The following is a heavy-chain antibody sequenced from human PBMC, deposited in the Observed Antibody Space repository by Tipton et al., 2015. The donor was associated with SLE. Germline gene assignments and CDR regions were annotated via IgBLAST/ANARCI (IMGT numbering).Heavy chain of an antibody. V-gene: IGHV4-59*11. CDR3: ARIPSSARMATTKDAFDI. J-gene: IGHJ3*02. CDR2: IYYSGST. CDR1: GGSLSSHY. D-gene: IGHD5-24*01. Sequence: TLSLTCTVSGGSLSSHYWSWIRQPPGKGLEWIGYIYYSGSTNYNPSLKSRVTISVDTSKNQFSLKLSSVTAADTAVYYCARIPSSARMATTKDAFDIWGQGTMVTVSS.